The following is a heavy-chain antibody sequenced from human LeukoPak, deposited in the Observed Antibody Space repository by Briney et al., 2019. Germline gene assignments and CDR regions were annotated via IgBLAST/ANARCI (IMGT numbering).Heavy chain of an antibody. J-gene: IGHJ3*02. V-gene: IGHV4-4*02. Sequence: SETLSLTCAVSGGSITNSNYWWSWVRQPPGTGLEWIGEIYHTGSTNYNPSLKSRVSISLDTSKNQFSLKLSSVTAADTAVYFCARERWRLPINAFDIWGQGTMVTVSS. CDR3: ARERWRLPINAFDI. CDR2: IYHTGST. D-gene: IGHD2-15*01. CDR1: GGSITNSNYW.